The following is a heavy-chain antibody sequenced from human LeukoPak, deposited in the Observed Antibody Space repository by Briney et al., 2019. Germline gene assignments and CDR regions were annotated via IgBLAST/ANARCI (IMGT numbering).Heavy chain of an antibody. CDR2: IYYSGST. Sequence: SETLSLTCTVSGGSISSYYWSWTRQPPGKGLEWIGYIYYSGSTNYNPSLKSRVTISVDTSKNQFSLKLSSVTAADTAVYYCARRLDSSLDYWGQGTLVTVSS. CDR3: ARRLDSSLDY. J-gene: IGHJ4*02. D-gene: IGHD6-13*01. V-gene: IGHV4-59*08. CDR1: GGSISSYY.